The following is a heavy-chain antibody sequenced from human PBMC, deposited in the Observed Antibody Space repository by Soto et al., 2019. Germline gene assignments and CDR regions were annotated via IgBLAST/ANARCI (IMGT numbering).Heavy chain of an antibody. CDR1: GFTFSSYA. D-gene: IGHD3-3*01. Sequence: PGGSLRLSCAASGFTFSSYAMSWVRQAPGKGLEWVSAISGSGGSTYYADSVKGRFTISRDNSKSTLYLQMNSLRAEDTAVYYCAKDPPGGYYFDNWFDPWGQGTLVTVSS. CDR2: ISGSGGST. J-gene: IGHJ5*02. CDR3: AKDPPGGYYFDNWFDP. V-gene: IGHV3-23*01.